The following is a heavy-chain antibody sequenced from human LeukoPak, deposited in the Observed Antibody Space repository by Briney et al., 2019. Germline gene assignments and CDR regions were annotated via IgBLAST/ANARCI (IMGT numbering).Heavy chain of an antibody. J-gene: IGHJ1*01. CDR3: TSWGDTTAEYFQR. Sequence: GGALGISRAAPGFTFSSYWMSWVRQGPGEGVGWGAHINPDGRDTYYVDSVKGRFTISRDNAQNSMYLQMNSLRVEDTAVYYCTSWGDTTAEYFQRWGQGTLVTVSS. V-gene: IGHV3-7*01. CDR1: GFTFSSYW. CDR2: INPDGRDT. D-gene: IGHD2-21*02.